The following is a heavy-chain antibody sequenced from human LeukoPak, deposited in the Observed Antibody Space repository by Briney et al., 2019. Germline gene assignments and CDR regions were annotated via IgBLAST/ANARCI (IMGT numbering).Heavy chain of an antibody. V-gene: IGHV3-33*01. Sequence: GGSLRLSCAASGFTFSSYGMHWVRQAPGKGLEWVAVIWYDGSNKYYADSVKGRFTISRDNSKNTLYLQMNSLRVEDTAVYYCARDGYSSSWYYFDYWGQGTLVTVSS. CDR2: IWYDGSNK. CDR3: ARDGYSSSWYYFDY. CDR1: GFTFSSYG. D-gene: IGHD6-13*01. J-gene: IGHJ4*02.